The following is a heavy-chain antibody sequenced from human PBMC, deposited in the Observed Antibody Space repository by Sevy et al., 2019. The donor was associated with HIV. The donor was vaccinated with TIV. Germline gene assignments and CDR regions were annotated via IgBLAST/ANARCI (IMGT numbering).Heavy chain of an antibody. J-gene: IGHJ4*02. CDR3: ARHGLCGGACYYFDH. Sequence: ASVKVSCKASRDTFTTYVITWVRQAPGQGLEWVGGIIPFSGTTNYAQKFQDRVTITADESTTTVYMEVNSLRSEDTAMFYCARHGLCGGACYYFDHWGQGTLVTVSS. V-gene: IGHV1-69*13. D-gene: IGHD2-21*02. CDR1: RDTFTTYV. CDR2: IIPFSGTT.